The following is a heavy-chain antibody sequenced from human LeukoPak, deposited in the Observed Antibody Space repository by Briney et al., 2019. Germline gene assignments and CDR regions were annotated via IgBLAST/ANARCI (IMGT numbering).Heavy chain of an antibody. CDR2: ISYDGTKK. CDR3: ARDRGGDGYSHFDY. D-gene: IGHD5-24*01. Sequence: GGSLRLSCAASGFTFSSYAMHWVRQAPGQGLEWVAVISYDGTKKNYADSVKGRFTISRDNSKNTLYLQMNSLRAEDTAVYYCARDRGGDGYSHFDYWGQGTLVAVSS. V-gene: IGHV3-30*14. J-gene: IGHJ4*02. CDR1: GFTFSSYA.